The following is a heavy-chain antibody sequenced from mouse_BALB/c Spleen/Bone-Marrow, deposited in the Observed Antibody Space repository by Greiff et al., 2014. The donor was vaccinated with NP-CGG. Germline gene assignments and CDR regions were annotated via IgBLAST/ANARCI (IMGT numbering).Heavy chain of an antibody. J-gene: IGHJ3*01. CDR3: ARWGTVVDPALIN. V-gene: IGHV1-7*01. D-gene: IGHD1-1*01. CDR1: GYTFTIYW. Sequence: VQLQQSGAELAKPGASVKMSCKASGYTFTIYWMHWVKQRPGQGLEWIGYIDPSTGYTEYNQKFKDKATLTADKSSSTAYMQLSSLTSEDSAVYYCARWGTVVDPALINWGQGTLVTVSA. CDR2: IDPSTGYT.